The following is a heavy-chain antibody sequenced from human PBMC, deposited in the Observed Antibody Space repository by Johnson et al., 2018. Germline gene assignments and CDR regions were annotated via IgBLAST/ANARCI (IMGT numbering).Heavy chain of an antibody. CDR1: GFRFDDYA. CDR3: ATDRAYYYVSSGYYNAEYGQH. D-gene: IGHD3-22*01. J-gene: IGHJ1*01. CDR2: VSWNSGSI. Sequence: VQLVQSGGGLVQPGRSLRLSCAASGFRFDDYAMHWVRQAPGKGLEWVSIVSWNSGSIGYAESVKGRLTLSRDNAKNSLYLQMNSLRAEEQAFYYCATDRAYYYVSSGYYNAEYGQHWGQGTLVTVSS. V-gene: IGHV3-9*01.